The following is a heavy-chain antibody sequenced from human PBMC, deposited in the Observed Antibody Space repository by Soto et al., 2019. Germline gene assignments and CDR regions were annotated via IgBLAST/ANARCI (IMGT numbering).Heavy chain of an antibody. Sequence: SETLSLTCTVSGGSISSYYWSWIRQPPGKGLEWIGYIYYSGSTNYNPSLKSRVTISVDTSKNQFSLKLSSVTAADTAVYYCARTNSYDSSGYYFDYWGQGTLVTVSS. J-gene: IGHJ4*02. CDR3: ARTNSYDSSGYYFDY. CDR1: GGSISSYY. D-gene: IGHD3-22*01. V-gene: IGHV4-59*12. CDR2: IYYSGST.